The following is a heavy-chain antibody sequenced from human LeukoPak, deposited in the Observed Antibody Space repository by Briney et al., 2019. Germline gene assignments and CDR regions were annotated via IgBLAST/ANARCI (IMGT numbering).Heavy chain of an antibody. D-gene: IGHD1-1*01. CDR3: AKATGTLGN. J-gene: IGHJ4*02. CDR1: GFTFSDYY. Sequence: GGSLRLSCAASGFTFSDYYMSWIRQAPGKGLEWVSFIYSDNTHYSDSVKGRFTISRDNSKNTLYLQMNSLTAEDTAIYYCAKATGTLGNWGQGTLVTVSS. CDR2: IYSDNT. V-gene: IGHV3-53*01.